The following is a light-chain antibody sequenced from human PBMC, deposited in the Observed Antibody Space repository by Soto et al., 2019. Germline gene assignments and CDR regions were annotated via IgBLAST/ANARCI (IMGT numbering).Light chain of an antibody. CDR1: SSDVGGYNY. Sequence: QSALTQPASVSGSPGQSITISCTGTSSDVGGYNYVSWYQQHPGKAPKLMIYDVSNRPSGVSNRFSGSKSGNTASLTSSGLQAEDGADYYCSSYTSSSTLRGVFGTGTKVTVL. CDR3: SSYTSSSTLRGV. CDR2: DVS. J-gene: IGLJ1*01. V-gene: IGLV2-14*01.